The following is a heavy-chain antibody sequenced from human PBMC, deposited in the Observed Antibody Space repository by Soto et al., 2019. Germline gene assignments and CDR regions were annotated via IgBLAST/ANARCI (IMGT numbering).Heavy chain of an antibody. D-gene: IGHD6-13*01. V-gene: IGHV1-2*02. CDR2: INPNSGGT. CDR1: GYTFTGYY. Sequence: ASVKVSCKASGYTFTGYYMHWVRQAPGQGLEWMGWINPNSGGTNYAQKFQGRVTMTRDTSISTAYMELGRLRSDDTAVYYCARERGIAAAGTADRSFDPWGQGTMVTVYS. CDR3: ARERGIAAAGTADRSFDP. J-gene: IGHJ5*02.